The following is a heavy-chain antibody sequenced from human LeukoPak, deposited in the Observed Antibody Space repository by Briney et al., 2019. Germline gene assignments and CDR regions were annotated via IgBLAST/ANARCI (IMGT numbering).Heavy chain of an antibody. Sequence: SETLSLTCTVSGDSISSGDYYWSWIRQPAGKGLEWIGRISSSGSTNYNPSLKSRVTISVDTSKNQFSLKLSSVTAADTAVYYCASNRGGAFDIWGQGTMVTVSS. CDR2: ISSSGST. D-gene: IGHD2-15*01. J-gene: IGHJ3*02. CDR3: ASNRGGAFDI. CDR1: GDSISSGDYY. V-gene: IGHV4-61*02.